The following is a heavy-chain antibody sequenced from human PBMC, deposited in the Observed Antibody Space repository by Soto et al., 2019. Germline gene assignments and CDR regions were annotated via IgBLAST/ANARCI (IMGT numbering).Heavy chain of an antibody. D-gene: IGHD2-21*02. CDR2: VNPSGGHT. CDR3: ARGGHVVVVTAALDY. V-gene: IGHV1-46*01. J-gene: IGHJ4*02. CDR1: GDTFTDYY. Sequence: ASVKVSCKTSGDTFTDYYIHWVRQAPGQGLEWMGTVNPSGGHTTYAQHFLGRVTMTRDTSTSTLYMELTSLTSDDTAIYYCARGGHVVVVTAALDYWGQGTLVTVSS.